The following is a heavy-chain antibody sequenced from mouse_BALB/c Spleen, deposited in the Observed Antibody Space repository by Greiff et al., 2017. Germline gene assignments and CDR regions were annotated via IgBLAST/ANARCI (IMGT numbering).Heavy chain of an antibody. CDR3: ARGDYDDGFAY. J-gene: IGHJ3*01. Sequence: VQLQESGPGLVAPSQSLSIACTVSGFSLTSYGVHWVRQPPGKGLEWLGVIWAGGSTNYNSALMSRLSISKDNSKSQVFLKMNSLQTDDTAMYYCARGDYDDGFAYWGQGTLVTVSA. D-gene: IGHD2-4*01. CDR2: IWAGGST. CDR1: GFSLTSYG. V-gene: IGHV2-9*02.